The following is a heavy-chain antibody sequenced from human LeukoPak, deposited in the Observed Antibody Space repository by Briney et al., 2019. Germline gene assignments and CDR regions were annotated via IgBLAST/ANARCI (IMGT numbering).Heavy chain of an antibody. J-gene: IGHJ5*02. CDR2: ISGSGGST. Sequence: PGGSLRLSCAASGFTFSSYAMSWVRQAPGKGLEWVSAISGSGGSTYYADSVKGRFTISRDNSKNTLYLQMNSLRAEDTAVYYCAKGYIVVVPAASSTYNWFDPWGQGTLVTVSS. V-gene: IGHV3-23*01. D-gene: IGHD2-2*01. CDR1: GFTFSSYA. CDR3: AKGYIVVVPAASSTYNWFDP.